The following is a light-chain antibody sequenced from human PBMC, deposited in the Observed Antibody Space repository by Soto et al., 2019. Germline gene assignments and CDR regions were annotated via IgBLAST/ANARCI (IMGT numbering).Light chain of an antibody. V-gene: IGKV1-5*03. CDR3: QQSYFTPTWT. CDR2: QTS. J-gene: IGKJ1*01. Sequence: DIQMTQSPSTLSASVGDRVTFTCRASQNVGVYLAWYQQKPGKAPKLLIYQTSSLEYGVPSRFSGSGSETEFTLAISSLQPEDFATYYCQQSYFTPTWTFGQGTKVEIK. CDR1: QNVGVY.